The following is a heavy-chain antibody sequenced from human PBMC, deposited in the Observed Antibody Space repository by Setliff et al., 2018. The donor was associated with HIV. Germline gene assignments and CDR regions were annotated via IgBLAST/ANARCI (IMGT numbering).Heavy chain of an antibody. J-gene: IGHJ5*02. Sequence: GGSVRLSCAASGFTLSSYNMNWVRQAPGKGLEWVSSISSSSSYIYYADSVKGRFTISRDNAKNSLYLQMNSLRAEDTALYYCARDNGRYFDRGWFDPWGQGALVTVSS. V-gene: IGHV3-21*04. CDR3: ARDNGRYFDRGWFDP. CDR2: ISSSSSYI. D-gene: IGHD3-9*01. CDR1: GFTLSSYN.